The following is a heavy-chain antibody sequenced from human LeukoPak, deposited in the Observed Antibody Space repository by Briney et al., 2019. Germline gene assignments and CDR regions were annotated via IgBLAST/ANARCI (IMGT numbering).Heavy chain of an antibody. CDR3: SIDRYDAFDI. V-gene: IGHV4-59*01. J-gene: IGHJ3*02. Sequence: SETLSLTCTVSGGSISSYYWSWIRQPPGKGLEWIGYIYYSGSTNYNPSLKSRVTISVDTSKNQFSLKLSSVTAADTAVYYWSIDRYDAFDIWGQGTMVTVSS. CDR2: IYYSGST. D-gene: IGHD1-1*01. CDR1: GGSISSYY.